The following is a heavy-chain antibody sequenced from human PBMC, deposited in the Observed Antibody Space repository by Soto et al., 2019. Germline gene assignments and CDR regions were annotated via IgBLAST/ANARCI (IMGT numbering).Heavy chain of an antibody. CDR2: IIPILGIA. D-gene: IGHD5-12*01. J-gene: IGHJ4*02. CDR3: ARGPREWEYSGYDLYFDY. CDR1: GGTFSSYT. V-gene: IGHV1-69*02. Sequence: QVQLVQSGAEVKKPGSSVKVSCKASGGTFSSYTISWVRQAPGQGLEWMGRIIPILGIANYAQKFQGRVTITADKCTSTAYMELSSLRSEDTAVYYCARGPREWEYSGYDLYFDYWGQGTLVTVSS.